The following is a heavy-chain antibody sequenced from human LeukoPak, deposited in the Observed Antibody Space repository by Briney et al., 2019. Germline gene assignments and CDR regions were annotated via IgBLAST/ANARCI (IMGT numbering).Heavy chain of an antibody. Sequence: ASVKVSCKASGGTFSSYAISWVRQAPGQGLEWMGGIIPIFGTANYAQKFQGRVTITADESTSTAYMELSSLRSEDTAVYYCARDPGGWAVAGKTNNWFDPWGQGTLVTASS. CDR1: GGTFSSYA. V-gene: IGHV1-69*01. CDR3: ARDPGGWAVAGKTNNWFDP. J-gene: IGHJ5*02. CDR2: IIPIFGTA. D-gene: IGHD6-19*01.